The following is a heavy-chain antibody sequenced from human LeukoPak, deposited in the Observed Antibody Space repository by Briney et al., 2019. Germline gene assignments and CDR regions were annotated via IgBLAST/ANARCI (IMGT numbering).Heavy chain of an antibody. CDR1: GFTVSSKY. J-gene: IGHJ4*02. Sequence: GGSLRLSCAASGFTVSSKYMSWVRQTPGKGLQWVALIYSSGDAYTPDSVKGRFTISRDDSENTLYLQMDSLRADDTAVYYCAKGDTTSCYSALDYWGQGTLVTVSS. V-gene: IGHV3-53*01. CDR2: IYSSGDA. D-gene: IGHD2-2*02. CDR3: AKGDTTSCYSALDY.